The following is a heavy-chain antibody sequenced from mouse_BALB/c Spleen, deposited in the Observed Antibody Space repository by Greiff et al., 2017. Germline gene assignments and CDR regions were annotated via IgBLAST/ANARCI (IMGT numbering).Heavy chain of an antibody. V-gene: IGHV5-12-1*01. CDR2: ISSGGGST. J-gene: IGHJ4*01. CDR1: GFAFSSYD. CDR3: ARHMGRGYAMDD. D-gene: IGHD4-1*01. Sequence: EVNVVESGGGLVKPGGSLKLSCAASGFAFSSYDMSWVRQTPEKRLEWVAYISSGGGSTYYPDTVKGRFTISRDNAKNTLYLQMSSLKSEDTAMYYCARHMGRGYAMDDWGQGTSVTVSS.